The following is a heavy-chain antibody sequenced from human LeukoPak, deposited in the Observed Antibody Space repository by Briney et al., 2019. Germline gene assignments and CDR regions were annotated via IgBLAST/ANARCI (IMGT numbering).Heavy chain of an antibody. Sequence: SETLSLTCTVSGGSISNYYWSWIRQPPGSGLEWLGFIYYSGCTNYNPSLKSRVTISVDTSKNQFSLKLSSVTAADTAVYYCARGLERGPYYYFYYMGVWGKGTTVTVSS. CDR1: GGSISNYY. J-gene: IGHJ6*03. D-gene: IGHD1-1*01. CDR3: ARGLERGPYYYFYYMGV. CDR2: IYYSGCT. V-gene: IGHV4-59*01.